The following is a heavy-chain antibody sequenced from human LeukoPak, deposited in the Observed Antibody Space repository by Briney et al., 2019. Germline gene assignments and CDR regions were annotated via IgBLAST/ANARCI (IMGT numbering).Heavy chain of an antibody. CDR1: GGSISSYY. D-gene: IGHD3-22*01. V-gene: IGHV4-59*01. CDR3: ARAPGMYYYGSSGYYLD. J-gene: IGHJ4*02. Sequence: KPSETLSLTCTVSGGSISSYYWSWIRQPPGKGLEWIWYIYYSGSTNYNPSLKSRVTISVDTSKNQFYLKLSSVTAADPAVYYCARAPGMYYYGSSGYYLDWGQGTLVTVSS. CDR2: IYYSGST.